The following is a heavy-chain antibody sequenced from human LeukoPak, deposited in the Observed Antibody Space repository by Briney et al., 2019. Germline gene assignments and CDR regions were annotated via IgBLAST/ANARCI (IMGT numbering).Heavy chain of an antibody. D-gene: IGHD3-16*02. CDR3: ARDRGGIGYYMDV. Sequence: GGSLRLSCAASGFTFSNYWMHWVRQAPGKGLVWVSRINSDGINTSYADSVKGRFTISRDNAKTSLYLQMNSLRAEDTALYYCARDRGGIGYYMDVWGKGTTVTVSS. CDR1: GFTFSNYW. CDR2: INSDGINT. V-gene: IGHV3-74*01. J-gene: IGHJ6*03.